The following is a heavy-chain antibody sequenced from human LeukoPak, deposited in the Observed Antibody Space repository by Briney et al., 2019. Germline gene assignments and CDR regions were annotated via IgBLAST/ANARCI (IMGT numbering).Heavy chain of an antibody. J-gene: IGHJ6*02. CDR3: ANAVCTTSSCSGFYGMDV. Sequence: PGASLRLSCAASGFTFSSYAMNWVRQAPGKGLEWVSSISSGGGTTYYADSVKGRFTISRDNSKNTLYLQMNSLRPEDTAMYYCANAVCTTSSCSGFYGMDVWGQGTTVAVSS. CDR2: ISSGGGTT. D-gene: IGHD2-2*01. V-gene: IGHV3-23*01. CDR1: GFTFSSYA.